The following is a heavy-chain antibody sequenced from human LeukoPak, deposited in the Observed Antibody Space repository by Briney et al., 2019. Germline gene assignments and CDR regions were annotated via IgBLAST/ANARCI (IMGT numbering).Heavy chain of an antibody. D-gene: IGHD1-26*01. Sequence: ASVKVSCKASGYTFTSYGISCVREAPGQGLEWMGWISAYNGNTNYAQKLQGRVTMTTDTSTSTAYMELRSLRSDDTAVYYCARDARYSGSQSARYYYYYYMDVWGKGTTVTVSS. CDR2: ISAYNGNT. CDR1: GYTFTSYG. V-gene: IGHV1-18*01. J-gene: IGHJ6*03. CDR3: ARDARYSGSQSARYYYYYYMDV.